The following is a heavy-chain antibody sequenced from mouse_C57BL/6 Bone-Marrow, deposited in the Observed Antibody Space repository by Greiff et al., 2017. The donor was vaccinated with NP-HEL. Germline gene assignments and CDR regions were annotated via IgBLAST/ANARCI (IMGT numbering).Heavy chain of an antibody. CDR1: GFTFSSYA. CDR3: ARRGPYFDY. V-gene: IGHV5-4*03. CDR2: ISDGGSYT. D-gene: IGHD3-3*01. J-gene: IGHJ2*01. Sequence: EVMLVESGGGLVKPGGSLKLSCAASGFTFSSYAMSWVRQTPEKRLEWVATISDGGSYTYYPDNVKGRFTISRDNAKNNLYLQMSHLKSEDTAMYYWARRGPYFDYWGKGTTLTVSS.